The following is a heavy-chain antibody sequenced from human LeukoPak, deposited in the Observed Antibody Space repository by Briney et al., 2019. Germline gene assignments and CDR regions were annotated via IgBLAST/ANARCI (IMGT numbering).Heavy chain of an antibody. V-gene: IGHV5-10-1*01. CDR2: IDPSESYT. Sequence: GESLKISCKGSGYSFTSYWISLVRQMSGKGLEWMGKIDPSESYTNYSPSLRGHVTISTDKSISTAYLQWSSLKASDTAIYYCARHTGWAFQIWGQGTMVTVSS. CDR3: ARHTGWAFQI. CDR1: GYSFTSYW. J-gene: IGHJ3*02. D-gene: IGHD1-14*01.